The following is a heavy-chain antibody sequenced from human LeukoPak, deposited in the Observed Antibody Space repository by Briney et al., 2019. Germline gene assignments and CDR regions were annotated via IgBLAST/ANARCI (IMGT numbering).Heavy chain of an antibody. CDR3: ARQGPRAAAAYYFDS. D-gene: IGHD6-13*01. CDR1: GGYISSYY. CDR2: IYYSGST. J-gene: IGHJ4*02. V-gene: IGHV4-59*01. Sequence: SETLSLTCTVSGGYISSYYWSWIRQPPGKGLEGIGYIYYSGSTNYNPSLKSRATISVDTSKNQFFLKLTSVTAADTAVYYCARQGPRAAAAYYFDSWGQGTLVTVSS.